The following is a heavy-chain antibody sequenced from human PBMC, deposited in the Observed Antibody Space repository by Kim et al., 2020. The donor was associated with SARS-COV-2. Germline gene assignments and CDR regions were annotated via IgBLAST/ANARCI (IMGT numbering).Heavy chain of an antibody. Sequence: GGSLRLSCAASGFTFSSYGMHWVRQAPGKGLEWVAVISYDGSNKYYADSVKGRFTISRDNSKNTLYLQMNSLRAEDTAVYYCAKDRYSSSWYYYYYGMDVWGQGTTVTVSS. CDR3: AKDRYSSSWYYYYYGMDV. CDR2: ISYDGSNK. D-gene: IGHD6-13*01. J-gene: IGHJ6*02. V-gene: IGHV3-30*18. CDR1: GFTFSSYG.